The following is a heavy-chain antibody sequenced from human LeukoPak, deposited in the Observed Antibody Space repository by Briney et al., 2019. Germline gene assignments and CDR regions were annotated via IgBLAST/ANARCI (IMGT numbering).Heavy chain of an antibody. D-gene: IGHD2/OR15-2a*01. CDR3: GRGEYYYYYYYMDV. CDR2: IYYSGST. J-gene: IGHJ6*03. Sequence: PSETLSLTCTVSGGSISSSSYYWGWIRQPPGKGLEWIGSIYYSGSTYYNPSLKSRVTISVDTSKNQFSLKLSSVTAADTAIYCCGRGEYYYYYYYMDVWGKGTTVTVSS. CDR1: GGSISSSSYY. V-gene: IGHV4-39*01.